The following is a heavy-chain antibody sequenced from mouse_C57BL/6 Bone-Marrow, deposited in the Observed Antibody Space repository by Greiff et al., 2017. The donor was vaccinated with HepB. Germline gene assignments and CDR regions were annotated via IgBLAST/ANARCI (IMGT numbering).Heavy chain of an antibody. CDR2: IDPEDGET. J-gene: IGHJ4*01. CDR3: ARGRLLPPLPMDY. CDR1: GFNIKDYY. D-gene: IGHD2-3*01. V-gene: IGHV14-2*01. Sequence: VQLQQSGAELVKPGASVQLSCTASGFNIKDYYMNWVKQRTEQGLEWIGRIDPEDGETKYAPKFQGKATITADTSSNTAYLQLSSLTSEDTAVYYWARGRLLPPLPMDYWGQGTSVTVSS.